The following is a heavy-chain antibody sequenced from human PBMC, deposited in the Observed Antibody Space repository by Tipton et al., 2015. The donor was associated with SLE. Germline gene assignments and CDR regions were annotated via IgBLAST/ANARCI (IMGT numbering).Heavy chain of an antibody. D-gene: IGHD6-13*01. V-gene: IGHV3-11*06. Sequence: GSLRLSCAASGFTFSDYYMSWIRQAPGKGLEWVSYISSSSSYTNYADSVKGRFTISRDNAKNSLYLQMNSLRAEDTAVYYCARDSSSWHSVSYFDYWGQGTLVIVSS. CDR3: ARDSSSWHSVSYFDY. J-gene: IGHJ4*02. CDR1: GFTFSDYY. CDR2: ISSSSSYT.